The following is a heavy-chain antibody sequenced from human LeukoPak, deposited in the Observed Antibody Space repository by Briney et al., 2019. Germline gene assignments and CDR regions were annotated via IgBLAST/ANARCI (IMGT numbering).Heavy chain of an antibody. V-gene: IGHV3-30*18. CDR1: GFTFSNYG. Sequence: GGSLRLSCAASGFTFSNYGMHWVRQAPGKGLEWVAVISYDGSYKYYADSVKVRFTVSRDNSKNTLYLQMNSLRGEDTAVYYCAKERGQGMATIGYYFDYWGQGTLVTVSS. CDR3: AKERGQGMATIGYYFDY. CDR2: ISYDGSYK. J-gene: IGHJ4*02. D-gene: IGHD5-24*01.